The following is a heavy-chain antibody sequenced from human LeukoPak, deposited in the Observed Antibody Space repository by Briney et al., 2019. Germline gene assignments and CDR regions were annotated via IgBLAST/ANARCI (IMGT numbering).Heavy chain of an antibody. V-gene: IGHV4-39*01. D-gene: IGHD1-26*01. CDR3: ARRGGSGRAFDY. Sequence: PSETLSLTCSVSGASISGGTYNWGWIRQPPGKGLEWIGSIYYTGSTYDNPSLKSRVTISVDTAKNQFSLKLSSVTAADTAVYYCARRGGSGRAFDYWGQGTLVTVSS. CDR2: IYYTGST. CDR1: GASISGGTYN. J-gene: IGHJ4*02.